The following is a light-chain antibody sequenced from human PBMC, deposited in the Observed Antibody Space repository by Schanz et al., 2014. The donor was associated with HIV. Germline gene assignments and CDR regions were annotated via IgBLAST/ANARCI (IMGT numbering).Light chain of an antibody. CDR1: SSNIGAGYD. CDR2: GNS. CDR3: QSYDSNLSAWV. J-gene: IGLJ3*02. Sequence: QSVLTQPPSVSGAPGQRVTISCTGSSSNIGAGYDVHWYQQLPGTAPKLLIYGNSNRPSGVPDRFFGSKSGTSASLAITGLQAEDEADYYCQSYDSNLSAWVFGGGTKLTVL. V-gene: IGLV1-40*01.